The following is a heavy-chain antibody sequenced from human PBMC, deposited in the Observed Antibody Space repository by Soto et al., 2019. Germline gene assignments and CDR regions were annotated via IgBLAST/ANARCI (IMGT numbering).Heavy chain of an antibody. J-gene: IGHJ3*02. Sequence: SETLSLTCAVSGGSISTSNWWSWVRQPPGKGLEWIGEVYHSGSTKYNPSLRSRVTISVDTSKNQFSLKLSSVTAADTAVYYCARAYCGGDCYAFDIWGQGTMVTVSS. V-gene: IGHV4-4*02. CDR1: GGSISTSNW. CDR3: ARAYCGGDCYAFDI. D-gene: IGHD2-21*02. CDR2: VYHSGST.